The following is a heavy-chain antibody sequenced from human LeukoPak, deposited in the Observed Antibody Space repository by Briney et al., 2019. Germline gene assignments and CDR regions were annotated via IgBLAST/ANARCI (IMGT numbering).Heavy chain of an antibody. Sequence: GGSLRLSCTASGLSLNCYAMSWVRQVPGKGLEWVSASSSSDDGKWYAESVRGRFTISRDTSKNTVYLQMNSLRVEDAGVYYCARVASYGYQQQLVHYYYYYMDVWGKGTTVTVSS. V-gene: IGHV3-23*01. CDR1: GLSLNCYA. CDR2: SSSSDDGK. J-gene: IGHJ6*03. D-gene: IGHD5-18*01. CDR3: ARVASYGYQQQLVHYYYYYMDV.